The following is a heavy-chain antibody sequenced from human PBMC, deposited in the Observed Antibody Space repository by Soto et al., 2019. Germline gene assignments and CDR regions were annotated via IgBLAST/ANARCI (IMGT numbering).Heavy chain of an antibody. Sequence: PGGSLRLSCAASGFTFTNYWMNWVRQAPGKGLEWVANIGQNGGGMNYVDSVRGRFTVSRDNAKNSLYLQMNSLRAEDTAVYYCAKDTKLTTPVGNWFDPWGQGTLVTVSS. V-gene: IGHV3-7*01. J-gene: IGHJ5*02. CDR1: GFTFTNYW. CDR3: AKDTKLTTPVGNWFDP. D-gene: IGHD4-4*01. CDR2: IGQNGGGM.